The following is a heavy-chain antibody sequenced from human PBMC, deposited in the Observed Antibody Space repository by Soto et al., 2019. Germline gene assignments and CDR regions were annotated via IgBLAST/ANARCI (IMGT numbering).Heavy chain of an antibody. CDR2: IKQDGSEK. CDR1: GFTFSSYW. D-gene: IGHD3-10*01. Sequence: PGGSLRLSCAASGFTFSSYWMTWVRQAPGKGLEWVANIKQDGSEKYYVDSVKGRFTISRDNAKNSLFLQMNSLRAEDTAVYYCARLGSGVLYYYDYWGQGTQVTVSS. V-gene: IGHV3-7*01. J-gene: IGHJ4*02. CDR3: ARLGSGVLYYYDY.